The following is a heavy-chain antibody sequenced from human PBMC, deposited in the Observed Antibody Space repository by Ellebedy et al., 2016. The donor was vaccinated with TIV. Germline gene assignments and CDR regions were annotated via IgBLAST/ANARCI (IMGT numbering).Heavy chain of an antibody. CDR2: IYQDGSFR. J-gene: IGHJ5*02. CDR1: GFSFRSYW. D-gene: IGHD3-16*01. V-gene: IGHV3-7*01. CDR3: ARRGSYGDYAVQVNSWLDR. Sequence: PGGSLRLSCAASGFSFRSYWMSWVRQAPGTGLEWVANIYQDGSFRYYVDSVKVRFTISRDNANNALFLQMNSLRAEDTALYYCARRGSYGDYAVQVNSWLDRWGQGTLVTVSS.